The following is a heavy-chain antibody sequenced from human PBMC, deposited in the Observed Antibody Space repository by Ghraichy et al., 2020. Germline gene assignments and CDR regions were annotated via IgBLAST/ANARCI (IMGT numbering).Heavy chain of an antibody. D-gene: IGHD3-16*02. Sequence: GGSLRLSCAASGFSFSTYSMNWVRQVPGKGLEWLSYISRSSGSIYYADSVRGRFTVSRDNAKNSLFLQMNSLRDEDTAVYYCARDRDDIWGNYRYSFNCWGQGTLVTVSS. CDR2: ISRSSGSI. CDR1: GFSFSTYS. J-gene: IGHJ4*02. CDR3: ARDRDDIWGNYRYSFNC. V-gene: IGHV3-48*02.